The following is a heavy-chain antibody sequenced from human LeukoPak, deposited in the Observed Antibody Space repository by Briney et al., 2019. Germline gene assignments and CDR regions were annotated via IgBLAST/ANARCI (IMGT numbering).Heavy chain of an antibody. J-gene: IGHJ4*02. D-gene: IGHD6-13*01. CDR2: IYYSGST. V-gene: IGHV4-30-4*08. Sequence: SQTLSLTCTVSGGSISSGDYYWSWLRQPPGKGLEWIGYIYYSGSTYYNPSLKSRATISVDTSKNQFSLKLSSLTAADTAVYYCARDSSSSWSAWYFDYWGQGTLVTVSS. CDR3: ARDSSSSWSAWYFDY. CDR1: GGSISSGDYY.